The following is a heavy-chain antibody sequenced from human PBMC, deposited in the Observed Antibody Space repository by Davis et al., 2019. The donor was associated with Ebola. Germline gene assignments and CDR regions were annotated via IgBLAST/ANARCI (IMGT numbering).Heavy chain of an antibody. D-gene: IGHD3-10*01. V-gene: IGHV4-59*01. CDR1: GGSISSSY. CDR3: ARYFYGSGSFYFDY. Sequence: MPSETLSLTCTVSGGSISSSYWSWIRQPSGKGLEWIGNIFYSGSTNYNPSVKSRVTISLDTSKTQFSLKLSSVTAADTAVYYCARYFYGSGSFYFDYWGQGTLVTVSS. CDR2: IFYSGST. J-gene: IGHJ4*02.